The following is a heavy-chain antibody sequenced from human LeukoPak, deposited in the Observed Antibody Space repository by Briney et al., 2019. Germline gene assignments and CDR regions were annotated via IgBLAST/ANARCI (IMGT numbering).Heavy chain of an antibody. V-gene: IGHV3-7*01. Sequence: PGGSLRLSCAASGFTFSSYWMSWVRQAPGKGLEWVANINQDGSQIYYVDSVKGRFTISRDNAKNSVYLQINSLRVEHTAVYYCARIGYSSSSTDYWGQGTMVTVSS. CDR2: INQDGSQI. D-gene: IGHD6-6*01. J-gene: IGHJ4*02. CDR1: GFTFSSYW. CDR3: ARIGYSSSSTDY.